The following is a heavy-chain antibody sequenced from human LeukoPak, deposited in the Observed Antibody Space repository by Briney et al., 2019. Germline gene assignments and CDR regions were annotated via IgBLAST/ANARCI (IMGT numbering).Heavy chain of an antibody. V-gene: IGHV1-8*02. CDR2: MNPNSGNT. CDR1: GYTFTSYD. J-gene: IGHJ3*02. CDR3: ARADLYCSSTSCENDI. Sequence: GASVKVSCKASGYTFTSYDINWVRQATGQGLEWMGWMNPNSGNTGYAQKLQGRVTMTTDTSTSTAYMELRSLRSDDTAVYYCARADLYCSSTSCENDIWGQGTMVTVSS. D-gene: IGHD2-2*01.